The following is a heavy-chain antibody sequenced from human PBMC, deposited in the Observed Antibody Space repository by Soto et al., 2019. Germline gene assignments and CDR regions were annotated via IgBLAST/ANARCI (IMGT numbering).Heavy chain of an antibody. CDR1: GFTFSSFT. D-gene: IGHD2-2*01. Sequence: EVHLLESGGGLVQPGGSLRLSCAASGFTFSSFTMNWVRQAPGKGLEWVSYISSSTGTIYYADSVKGRFTISRDNAKNSLYLQMNCLRAEDTAVYYCARVTSSHYYYGMDVWGRGTSVTVSS. J-gene: IGHJ6*02. V-gene: IGHV3-48*01. CDR3: ARVTSSHYYYGMDV. CDR2: ISSSTGTI.